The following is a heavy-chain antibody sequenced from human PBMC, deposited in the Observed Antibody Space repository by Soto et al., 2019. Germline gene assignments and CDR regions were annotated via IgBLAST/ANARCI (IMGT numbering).Heavy chain of an antibody. J-gene: IGHJ6*02. D-gene: IGHD2-15*01. V-gene: IGHV3-30-3*01. CDR1: GFTFSNFA. CDR3: ARDRRYCSGNNCYLWAYGMDV. Sequence: QVQLVESGGGVVQPGGSLRLSCAASGFTFSNFAIHWVRQAPGKGLKWVSVISYDGDSKYYADSVKGRFTISRDNSKNTLYLHMNSLRAEDTAVYYCARDRRYCSGNNCYLWAYGMDVWGQGTTVTVSS. CDR2: ISYDGDSK.